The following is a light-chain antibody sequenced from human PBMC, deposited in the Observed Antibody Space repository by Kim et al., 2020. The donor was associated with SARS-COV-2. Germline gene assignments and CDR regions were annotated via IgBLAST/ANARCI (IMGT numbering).Light chain of an antibody. CDR1: SSDVGGYNS. V-gene: IGLV2-14*03. J-gene: IGLJ2*01. CDR2: DVN. CDR3: SSYTSSSTLI. Sequence: GQSITISCTGTSSDVGGYNSVSWYQQHPGKAPKIMIYDVNNRPSGVSNRFSGSKSGNTASLTISGLQDEDEADYYCSSYTSSSTLIFGGGTQLTVL.